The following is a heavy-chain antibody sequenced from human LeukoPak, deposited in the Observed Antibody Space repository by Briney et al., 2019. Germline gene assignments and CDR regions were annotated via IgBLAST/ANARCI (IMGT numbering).Heavy chain of an antibody. Sequence: PSETLSLICTVSGGSISSYYWSWIRQPAGKGLEWIGRIYTSGSTNYNPSFKSRVTMSVDTSKNQFSLKLSFVTAADTAVYYCARWASCSSTSCPPYNWFDPWGQGTLVTVSS. CDR1: GGSISSYY. CDR3: ARWASCSSTSCPPYNWFDP. V-gene: IGHV4-4*07. J-gene: IGHJ5*02. D-gene: IGHD2-2*01. CDR2: IYTSGST.